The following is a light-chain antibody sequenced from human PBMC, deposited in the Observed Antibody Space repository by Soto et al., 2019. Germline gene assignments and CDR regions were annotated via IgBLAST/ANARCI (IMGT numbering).Light chain of an antibody. Sequence: ENVLTQSPGTLSLSPGERATLSCRASQSVSSNYLAWCQQKPGQAPRLLIYGTSNRATGVPDRFSGSGSGTDFTLTISRLEPEDFAVYYCQQYGGLPPTFGGGTKVEIK. CDR1: QSVSSNY. J-gene: IGKJ4*01. CDR3: QQYGGLPPT. CDR2: GTS. V-gene: IGKV3-20*01.